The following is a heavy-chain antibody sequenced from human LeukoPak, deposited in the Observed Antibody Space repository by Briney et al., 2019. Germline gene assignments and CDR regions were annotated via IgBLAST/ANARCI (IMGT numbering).Heavy chain of an antibody. CDR1: NYPITSDYY. D-gene: IGHD3-16*01. CDR3: GRARLGTAYNRFYYYMDV. Sequence: PSETLSLTCEVSNYPITSDYYWVWIRQPPGQGLEWIGQIFHSGIAHYNPSLKSRVTMSVDTSRSQFSVNLKSVTAADTAVYFCGRARLGTAYNRFYYYMDVWGKGTTVTVSS. J-gene: IGHJ6*03. V-gene: IGHV4-38-2*01. CDR2: IFHSGIA.